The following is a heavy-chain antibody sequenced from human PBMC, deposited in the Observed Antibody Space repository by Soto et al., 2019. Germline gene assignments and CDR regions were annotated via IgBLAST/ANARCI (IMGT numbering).Heavy chain of an antibody. J-gene: IGHJ3*02. CDR2: ISSSSSYI. CDR1: GFTFNIYS. D-gene: IGHD3-10*01. Sequence: EVQLVESGGGLVKPGGSLRLSCAASGFTFNIYSMNWVRQAPGKGLEWVSSISSSSSYIYYADSVKGRFTISRDNAKNSLYLQMNSLRAEDTAVYYCARVRGGDLKAFDIWGQGTMVTVSS. V-gene: IGHV3-21*01. CDR3: ARVRGGDLKAFDI.